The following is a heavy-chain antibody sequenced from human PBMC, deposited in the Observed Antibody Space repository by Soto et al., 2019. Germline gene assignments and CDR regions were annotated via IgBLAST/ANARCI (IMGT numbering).Heavy chain of an antibody. CDR3: ARDRTPNSSGWYNWFDP. Sequence: ASVRVSCSASGYAFTSHYMHWVRQAPGQGLEWMGIINPSGGSTSYAQKFQGRVTMTRDTSTSTVYMELSSLRSEDTAVYYCARDRTPNSSGWYNWFDPWGQGTLVTVSS. CDR2: INPSGGST. V-gene: IGHV1-46*03. J-gene: IGHJ5*02. D-gene: IGHD6-19*01. CDR1: GYAFTSHY.